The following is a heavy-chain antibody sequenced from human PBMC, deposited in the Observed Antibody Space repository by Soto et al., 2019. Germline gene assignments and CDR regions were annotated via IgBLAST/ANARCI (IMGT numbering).Heavy chain of an antibody. Sequence: ASVKVSCKASGYSLSGYYLHWVRQAPGQGPEWMGWINPNSGGTKYVQKFQGRVTMTRDTSISTVYLELSRLRSDDTAVYYWAGGWGTAAPGPNWFDPWGQGTLVTVSS. CDR3: AGGWGTAAPGPNWFDP. CDR1: GYSLSGYY. J-gene: IGHJ5*02. D-gene: IGHD6-13*01. CDR2: INPNSGGT. V-gene: IGHV1-2*02.